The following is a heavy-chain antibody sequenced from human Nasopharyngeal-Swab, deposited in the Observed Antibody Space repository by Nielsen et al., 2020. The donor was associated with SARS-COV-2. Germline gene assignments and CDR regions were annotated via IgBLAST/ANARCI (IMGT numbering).Heavy chain of an antibody. J-gene: IGHJ6*03. CDR3: ARQRNYGYYYYYMDV. Sequence: GSLRLSCAVSGGSISSSNWWSWVRQPPGKGLEWIGEIYHSGSTNYNPSLKSRVTISVDKSKNQFSLKLSSVTAADTAVYYCARQRNYGYYYYYMDVWGKGTTVTVSS. CDR1: GGSISSSNW. CDR2: IYHSGST. D-gene: IGHD4-11*01. V-gene: IGHV4-4*02.